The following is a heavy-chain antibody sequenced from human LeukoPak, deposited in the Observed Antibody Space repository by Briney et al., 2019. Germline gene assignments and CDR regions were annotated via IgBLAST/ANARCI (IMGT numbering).Heavy chain of an antibody. CDR1: GFTFSNYS. CDR2: ISSSSSTI. CDR3: ARRPYCSGGSCYLGGYYYYYYMDV. D-gene: IGHD2-15*01. V-gene: IGHV3-48*01. Sequence: GGSLRLSCAASGFTFSNYSMNWVRQAPGKGLEWVSYISSSSSTIYYADSVKGRFTISRDNAKNSLYLQMNSLRAEDTAVYYCARRPYCSGGSCYLGGYYYYYYMDVWGKGTTVTVSS. J-gene: IGHJ6*03.